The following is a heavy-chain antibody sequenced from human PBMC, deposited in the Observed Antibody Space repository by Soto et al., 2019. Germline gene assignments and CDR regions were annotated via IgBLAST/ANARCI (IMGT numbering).Heavy chain of an antibody. CDR2: IYYSGST. D-gene: IGHD3-22*01. J-gene: IGHJ4*02. Sequence: SETLSLTCTVSGGSTSSSSYYWGWIRQPPGKGLEWIGSIYYSGSTYYNPSLKSRVTISVDTSKNQFSLKLSSVTAADTAVYYCAREGYYYDSSGTSVYWGQGTLVTVSS. CDR1: GGSTSSSSYY. CDR3: AREGYYYDSSGTSVY. V-gene: IGHV4-39*07.